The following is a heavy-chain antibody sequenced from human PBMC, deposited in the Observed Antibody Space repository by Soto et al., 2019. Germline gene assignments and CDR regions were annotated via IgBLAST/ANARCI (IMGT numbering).Heavy chain of an antibody. J-gene: IGHJ4*02. CDR1: GYTFTSYD. V-gene: IGHV1-8*01. CDR2: MNPNSGNT. D-gene: IGHD2-15*01. Sequence: ASVKVSCKASGYTFTSYDINWVRQATGQGLEWMGWMNPNSGNTGYAQKFQGRVTMTRNTSISTAYMELSSLRSEDTAVYYCARGVAVKLVVHWDASDKYYFDSWGQGTLVTVSS. CDR3: ARGVAVKLVVHWDASDKYYFDS.